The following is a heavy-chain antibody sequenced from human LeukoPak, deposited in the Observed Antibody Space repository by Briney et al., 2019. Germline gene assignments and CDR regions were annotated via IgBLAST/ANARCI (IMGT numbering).Heavy chain of an antibody. CDR1: GGSISSSSYY. D-gene: IGHD3-22*01. CDR3: ARLTMIVGIDY. J-gene: IGHJ4*02. CDR2: IYYSGST. V-gene: IGHV4-39*01. Sequence: SETLSLTCTVSGGSISSSSYYWGWIRQPPGKGLEWIGSIYYSGSTYYNPSLKSRVTISVDTSKNQFSPKLSSVTAADTAVYYCARLTMIVGIDYWGQGTLVTVSS.